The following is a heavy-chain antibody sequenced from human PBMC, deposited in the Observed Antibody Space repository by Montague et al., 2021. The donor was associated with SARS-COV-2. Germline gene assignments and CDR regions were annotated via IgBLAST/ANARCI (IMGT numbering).Heavy chain of an antibody. J-gene: IGHJ5*02. Sequence: SETLSLTCTVSGGSISSSSYYWGWIRQPPGKGLEWIGSIYYSGSTYYNPSLKSRVTISVHTSKNQFSLKLSSVTAADTAVYYCARHSRQWLETVPNSLDPWGQGTPVTVSS. CDR1: GGSISSSSYY. CDR2: IYYSGST. V-gene: IGHV4-39*01. D-gene: IGHD6-19*01. CDR3: ARHSRQWLETVPNSLDP.